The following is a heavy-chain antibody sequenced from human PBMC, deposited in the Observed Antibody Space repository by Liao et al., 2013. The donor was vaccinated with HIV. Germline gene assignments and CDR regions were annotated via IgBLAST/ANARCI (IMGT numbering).Heavy chain of an antibody. CDR2: INHRGSS. J-gene: IGHJ3*01. Sequence: QVQLQQWGATLLKPSETLSLTCAVYGGSFSDYFWTWIRQAPGKGLEWIGEINHRGSSNYNPSLKSRVTISVDTSKNQFSLRLSSVTAADTAVYYCARGGNMTVAADAFDVWGQGTRVTVSS. V-gene: IGHV4-34*02. D-gene: IGHD6-19*01. CDR1: GGSFSDYF. CDR3: ARGGNMTVAADAFDV.